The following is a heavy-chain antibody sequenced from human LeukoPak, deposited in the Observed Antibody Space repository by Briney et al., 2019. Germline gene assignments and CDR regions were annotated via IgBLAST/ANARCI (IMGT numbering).Heavy chain of an antibody. V-gene: IGHV4-59*12. D-gene: IGHD3-10*01. Sequence: SETLSLTCTVSGGSISSYYWSWIRQPPGKGLEWIGYIYYSGSTNYNPSLKSRVTISVDTSKNQFSLKLSSVTAADTAVYYCARGPSSYYYGSGPLGYWGQGTLVTVSS. CDR3: ARGPSSYYYGSGPLGY. J-gene: IGHJ4*02. CDR2: IYYSGST. CDR1: GGSISSYY.